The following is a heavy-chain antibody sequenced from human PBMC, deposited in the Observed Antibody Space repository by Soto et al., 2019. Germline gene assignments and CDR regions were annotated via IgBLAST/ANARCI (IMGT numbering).Heavy chain of an antibody. Sequence: PSETLSLTCAVYGGSFSGYYWSWIRQPPGKGLEWIGDINYSGVTNYHPSLKSRVTISVDTSKNQFSLKLSSVTAADTAVYYCARGLVYFDWLLYGAYDYWGQGTLVTVSS. CDR3: ARGLVYFDWLLYGAYDY. CDR2: INYSGVT. V-gene: IGHV4-34*01. D-gene: IGHD3-9*01. J-gene: IGHJ4*02. CDR1: GGSFSGYY.